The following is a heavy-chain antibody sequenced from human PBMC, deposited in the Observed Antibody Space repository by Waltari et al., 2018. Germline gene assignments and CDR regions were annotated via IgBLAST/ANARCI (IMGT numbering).Heavy chain of an antibody. J-gene: IGHJ6*02. CDR2: IYHSGST. Sequence: QVQLQESGPGLVKPSETLSLTCAVSGYSISSGYYCGWIRQPPGKGLEWIGSIYHSGSTYYNPSLKSRVTISVDTSKNQFSLKLSSVTAADTAVYYCARDLYSSGWSTYYYGMDVWGQGTTVTVSS. CDR1: GYSISSGYY. D-gene: IGHD6-19*01. V-gene: IGHV4-38-2*02. CDR3: ARDLYSSGWSTYYYGMDV.